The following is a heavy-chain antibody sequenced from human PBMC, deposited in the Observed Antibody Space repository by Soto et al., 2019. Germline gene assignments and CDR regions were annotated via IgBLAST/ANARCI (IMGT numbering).Heavy chain of an antibody. CDR1: GLTCTMYS. J-gene: IGHJ4*02. V-gene: IGHV3-21*06. CDR2: ISSTTNYI. CDR3: ARESEDLTANFDY. Sequence: LXLSSAASGLTCTMYSMTWVHQAPGKGLEWVSSISSTTNYIYYGDSMKGRFTISRDNAKNSLYLEMNSLRAEDTAVYCCARESEDLTANFDYWGQGTLVIVSS.